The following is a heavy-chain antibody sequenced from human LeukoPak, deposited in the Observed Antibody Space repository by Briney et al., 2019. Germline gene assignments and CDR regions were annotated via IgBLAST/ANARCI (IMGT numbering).Heavy chain of an antibody. D-gene: IGHD2-15*01. CDR2: IAASWGNT. J-gene: IGHJ5*02. V-gene: IGHV3-64D*09. Sequence: GGSLRLSCLVSGFAFSSFGMHWVRQTPGKRPEFVAAIAASWGNTYYTASAKGRFTISRDNSENTLFLQMSSLRPEDTAVYYCAKQWWQLARFDPWGQGTLVTVSS. CDR3: AKQWWQLARFDP. CDR1: GFAFSSFG.